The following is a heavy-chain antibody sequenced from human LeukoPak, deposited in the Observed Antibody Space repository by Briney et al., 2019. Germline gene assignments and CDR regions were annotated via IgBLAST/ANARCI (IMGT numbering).Heavy chain of an antibody. D-gene: IGHD4-17*01. CDR2: ISGSGGST. CDR3: AKVPLGDYGDIRFDP. V-gene: IGHV3-23*01. Sequence: GGSLRLSCAASGFTFSSYAMSWVRQAPGEGMEWVSAISGSGGSTYYADSVKGRFTISRDNSKNTLYLQMNSLRAEDTAVYYCAKVPLGDYGDIRFDPWGQGTLVTVSS. J-gene: IGHJ5*02. CDR1: GFTFSSYA.